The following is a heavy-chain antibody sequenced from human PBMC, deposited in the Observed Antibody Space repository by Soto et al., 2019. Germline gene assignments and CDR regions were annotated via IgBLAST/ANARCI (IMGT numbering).Heavy chain of an antibody. CDR2: ISAYNGNT. D-gene: IGHD3-10*01. V-gene: IGHV1-18*04. J-gene: IGHJ6*02. Sequence: ASVKVSCKASGYTFTSYGISWVRQAPGQGLEWMGWISAYNGNTNYAQKLQRRVTMTTDTSTSTAYMELRSLRSDATAVYYCARENMDYYSYYGMDVWGQGTTVTVSS. CDR1: GYTFTSYG. CDR3: ARENMDYYSYYGMDV.